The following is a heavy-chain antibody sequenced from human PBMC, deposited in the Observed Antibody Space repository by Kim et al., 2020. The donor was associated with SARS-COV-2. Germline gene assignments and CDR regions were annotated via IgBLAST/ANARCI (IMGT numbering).Heavy chain of an antibody. J-gene: IGHJ4*02. Sequence: SQTLSLTCGISGDSVSSNSAAWSWIRQSPSRGLEWLGRTYYRSRWYSDYAVSVESRISIKADTSKNQISLRLSSMTPEDTAVYYCARAPASSWSTAPFDYWGQGALVTVSS. CDR3: ARAPASSWSTAPFDY. V-gene: IGHV6-1*01. CDR1: GDSVSSNSAA. CDR2: TYYRSRWYS. D-gene: IGHD6-13*01.